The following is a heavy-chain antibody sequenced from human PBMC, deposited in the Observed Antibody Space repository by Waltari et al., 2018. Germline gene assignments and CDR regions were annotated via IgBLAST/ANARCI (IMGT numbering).Heavy chain of an antibody. Sequence: QVQLQESGPGLVKPSETLSLTCTVSGGSISSHYWSWIRQPPGKGLEWIGYIYYSGSTNYNPSLKSRVTISVDTSKNQFSLKLSSVTAADTAVYYCARVGGFYGDYYYYYGMDVWGQGTTVTVSS. CDR3: ARVGGFYGDYYYYYGMDV. CDR2: IYYSGST. J-gene: IGHJ6*02. CDR1: GGSISSHY. D-gene: IGHD4-17*01. V-gene: IGHV4-59*11.